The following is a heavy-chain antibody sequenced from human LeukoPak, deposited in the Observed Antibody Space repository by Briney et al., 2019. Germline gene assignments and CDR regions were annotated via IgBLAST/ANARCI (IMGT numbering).Heavy chain of an antibody. V-gene: IGHV3-30*18. CDR3: AKWRRGHYYGSGTELDY. CDR1: GFTFSTSG. CDR2: ISYDGSNT. J-gene: IGHJ4*02. D-gene: IGHD3-10*01. Sequence: GGSLRLSCAASGFTFSTSGMHWVRQAPGKGLERVAVISYDGSNTYYSDSVKGRFAISRDNSKNTLYLQMNSLRTEDTAVYYCAKWRRGHYYGSGTELDYWGQGTLVTVSS.